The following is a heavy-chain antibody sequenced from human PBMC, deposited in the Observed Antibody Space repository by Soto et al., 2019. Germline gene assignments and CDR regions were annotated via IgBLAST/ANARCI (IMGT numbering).Heavy chain of an antibody. CDR3: ARDLRGYYDSSGYFSYGY. J-gene: IGHJ4*02. CDR2: IIPIFGTA. CDR1: GGTFSSYA. V-gene: IGHV1-69*01. D-gene: IGHD3-22*01. Sequence: QVQLVQSGAEVKKPGSSVKVSCKASGGTFSSYAISWVRQAPGQGLEWMGGIIPIFGTANYAQKFQGRVTITADESTSTAYMELSRLRSEDTAVYYCARDLRGYYDSSGYFSYGYWGQGTLVTVSS.